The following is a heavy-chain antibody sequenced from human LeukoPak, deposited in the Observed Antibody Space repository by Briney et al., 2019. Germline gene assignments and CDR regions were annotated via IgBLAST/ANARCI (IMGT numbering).Heavy chain of an antibody. CDR1: GGSISSYY. V-gene: IGHV4-59*01. D-gene: IGHD1-26*01. CDR2: IYYSGST. J-gene: IGHJ3*02. CDR3: ARCSGRYLYAFDI. Sequence: SETLSLTCTVSGGSISSYYSSWIRQPPGKGLEWIGYIYYSGSTNYNPSLKSRVTISVDTSKNQFSLKLSSVTAADTAVYYCARCSGRYLYAFDIWGHGTMVTVSS.